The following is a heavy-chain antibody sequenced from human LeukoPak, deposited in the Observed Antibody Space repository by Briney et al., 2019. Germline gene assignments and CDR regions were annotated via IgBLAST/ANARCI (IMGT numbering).Heavy chain of an antibody. J-gene: IGHJ5*02. CDR2: INHSGST. Sequence: PSETLSLTCAVYGGSFSGYCGSWIRQPPGKGLEWIGEINHSGSTNYNPSLKSRVTISVDTSKNQFSLKLSSVTAADTAVYYCAKGSGWYLNWFDPWGQGTLVTVSS. CDR3: AKGSGWYLNWFDP. D-gene: IGHD6-19*01. CDR1: GGSFSGYC. V-gene: IGHV4-34*01.